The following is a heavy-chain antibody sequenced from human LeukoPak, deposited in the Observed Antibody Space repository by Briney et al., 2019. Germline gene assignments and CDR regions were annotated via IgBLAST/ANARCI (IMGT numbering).Heavy chain of an antibody. Sequence: SETLSLTCNVSGDSFGSGGYYWSWIRQPPGKGLEWIVYIYHTGSMYYNPSLKNRVTISVDTSKNQFSLKVNSVTAADTAVYYCARVDFLSAFWGQGTLVTVSS. CDR1: GDSFGSGGYY. V-gene: IGHV4-30-2*01. CDR2: IYHTGSM. CDR3: ARVDFLSAF. D-gene: IGHD3-3*01. J-gene: IGHJ4*02.